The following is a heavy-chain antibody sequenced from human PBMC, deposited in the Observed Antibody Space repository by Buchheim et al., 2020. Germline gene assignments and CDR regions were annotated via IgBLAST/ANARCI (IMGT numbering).Heavy chain of an antibody. CDR2: INGDGVAT. J-gene: IGHJ4*02. V-gene: IGHV3-23*01. CDR3: ARAHGDASVGPGDY. Sequence: HLLESGGGLVQPGGSLRLSCEASGFTFSRYAMYWVRQAPGKGLEWVAAINGDGVATFYADSVKGRFTISRDNSKNMSYLQMNSLRADDTAMFYCARAHGDASVGPGDYWGQGTL. CDR1: GFTFSRYA. D-gene: IGHD2-15*01.